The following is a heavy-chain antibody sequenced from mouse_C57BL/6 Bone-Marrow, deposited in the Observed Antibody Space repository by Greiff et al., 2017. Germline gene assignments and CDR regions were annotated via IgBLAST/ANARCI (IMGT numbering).Heavy chain of an antibody. J-gene: IGHJ2*01. Sequence: VQLQQPGAELVRPGASVKLSCTASGFNIKDYYMHWVKQRPEQGLEWIGRIDPEDGDTEYAPKFQGKAIMTADTSSNTAYLQLSSLTSEDTAVYYCTTAAFYGSSPSYFDYWGQGTTLTVSS. CDR3: TTAAFYGSSPSYFDY. CDR1: GFNIKDYY. D-gene: IGHD1-1*01. CDR2: IDPEDGDT. V-gene: IGHV14-1*01.